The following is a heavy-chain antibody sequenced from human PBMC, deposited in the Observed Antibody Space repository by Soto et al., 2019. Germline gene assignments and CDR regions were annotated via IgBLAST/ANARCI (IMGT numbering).Heavy chain of an antibody. CDR3: ARAPVYDFWSGYQAYYFDY. Sequence: PPATLSLTCPHSGVSVSGDTRYLRWLRLPPGKGLEWIGYISYSGSTNYGPSLKSRVTISVDTSNNQFSLKLSSVTAADTAVYYCARAPVYDFWSGYQAYYFDYWGQGTLVTFSS. CDR2: ISYSGST. J-gene: IGHJ4*02. V-gene: IGHV4-61*01. CDR1: GVSVSGDTRY. D-gene: IGHD3-3*01.